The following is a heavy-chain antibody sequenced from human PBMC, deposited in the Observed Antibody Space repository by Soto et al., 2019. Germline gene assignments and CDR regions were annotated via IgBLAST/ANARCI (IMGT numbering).Heavy chain of an antibody. CDR3: ARQPYCSSTSCYPFSNWFDP. D-gene: IGHD2-2*01. CDR1: GGSISSSSYY. J-gene: IGHJ5*02. V-gene: IGHV4-39*01. CDR2: IYYSGST. Sequence: QLQLQESGPGLVKPSETLSLTCTVSGGSISSSSYYWGWIRQPPGKGLEWIGSIYYSGSTYYNPSLKSRVTISVDTSKNQFSRNLSSVTAADTAVHYCARQPYCSSTSCYPFSNWFDPWGQGTLVTVSS.